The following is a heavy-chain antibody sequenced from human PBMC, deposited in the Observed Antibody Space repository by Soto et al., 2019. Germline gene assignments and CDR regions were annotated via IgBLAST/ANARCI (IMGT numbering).Heavy chain of an antibody. CDR1: GGTFSSYA. CDR3: AIRFLEWLLPRDYYYGMDV. V-gene: IGHV1-69*06. J-gene: IGHJ6*02. Sequence: SVKVSCKASGGTFSSYAISWVRQAPGQGLEWMGGIIPIFGTANYAQRFQGRVTITADKSTSTAYMELSSLRSEDTAVYYCAIRFLEWLLPRDYYYGMDVWGQGTTVTVSS. CDR2: IIPIFGTA. D-gene: IGHD3-3*01.